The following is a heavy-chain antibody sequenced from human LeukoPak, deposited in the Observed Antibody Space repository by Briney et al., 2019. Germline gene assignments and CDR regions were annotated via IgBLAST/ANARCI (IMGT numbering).Heavy chain of an antibody. CDR3: ARDVYGSGPTPFDY. V-gene: IGHV1-69*13. CDR2: IIPIFGTA. D-gene: IGHD3-10*01. CDR1: GGXFSSYA. Sequence: SVKVSCKASGGXFSSYAISWVRQAPGQGLEWMGGIIPIFGTANYAQKFQGRVTITADESTSTAYMELSSLRSEDTAVYYCARDVYGSGPTPFDYWGQGTLVTVSS. J-gene: IGHJ4*02.